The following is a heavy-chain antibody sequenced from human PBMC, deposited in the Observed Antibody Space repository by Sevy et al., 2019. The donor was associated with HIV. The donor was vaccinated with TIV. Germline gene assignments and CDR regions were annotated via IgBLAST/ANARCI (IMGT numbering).Heavy chain of an antibody. V-gene: IGHV3-48*01. CDR3: AREIVGGPFDI. Sequence: GGSLRLSCAASGFTFSIYTMSWVRQAPGKGLECVSYIVGSSRTIYYADSVKGRFTISRDNAKNSLYLQMNSLRAEDTAVYYYAREIVGGPFDIWGQGTMVTVSS. CDR1: GFTFSIYT. J-gene: IGHJ3*02. CDR2: IVGSSRTI. D-gene: IGHD1-26*01.